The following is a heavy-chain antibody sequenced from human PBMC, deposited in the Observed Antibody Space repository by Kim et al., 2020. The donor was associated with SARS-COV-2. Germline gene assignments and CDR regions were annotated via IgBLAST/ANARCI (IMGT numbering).Heavy chain of an antibody. D-gene: IGHD1-26*01. Sequence: GGSLRLSCVASGFTFSTSWMHWVRQAPGKGLVWVARIKTDGSSADYADSVKGRFTISRDNGKNTVFVRMNSLRVDDTAVYYCVRGGNYAYGAFDVWGQGT. CDR1: GFTFSTSW. J-gene: IGHJ3*01. V-gene: IGHV3-74*01. CDR2: IKTDGSSA. CDR3: VRGGNYAYGAFDV.